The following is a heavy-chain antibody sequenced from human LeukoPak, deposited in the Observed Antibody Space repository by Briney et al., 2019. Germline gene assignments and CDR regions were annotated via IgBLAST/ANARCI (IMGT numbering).Heavy chain of an antibody. Sequence: GGSLRLSCAASGFTFDDYGMSWVRQGPGKGLEWVSVINWNGGSTGYADSVQGRFTISRVNVKNFLSLQMHSLRAEDTALYYCAREILYYYDSSGRGAFDIWGQGTMVTVSS. V-gene: IGHV3-20*04. D-gene: IGHD3-22*01. J-gene: IGHJ3*02. CDR2: INWNGGST. CDR3: AREILYYYDSSGRGAFDI. CDR1: GFTFDDYG.